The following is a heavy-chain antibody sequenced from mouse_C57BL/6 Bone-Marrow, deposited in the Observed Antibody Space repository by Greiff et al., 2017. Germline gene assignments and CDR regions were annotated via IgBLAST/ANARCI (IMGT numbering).Heavy chain of an antibody. CDR3: ARYGSSYEAWFAY. Sequence: EVKLVESGGGLVQPGGSLSLSCAASGFTFTDYYMSWVRQPPGKALEWLGFIRNKANGYTTEYSASVKGRFTISRDNSQSILYLQMNALRAEDSATYYCARYGSSYEAWFAYWRQGTLVTVSA. CDR1: GFTFTDYY. D-gene: IGHD1-1*01. V-gene: IGHV7-3*01. CDR2: IRNKANGYTT. J-gene: IGHJ3*01.